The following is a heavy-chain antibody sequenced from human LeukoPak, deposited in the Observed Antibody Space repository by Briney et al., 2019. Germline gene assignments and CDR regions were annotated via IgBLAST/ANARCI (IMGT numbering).Heavy chain of an antibody. CDR2: INWNGGST. CDR1: GFTFDDYG. CDR3: ARSPSGYDLEDFFFDY. V-gene: IGHV3-20*01. D-gene: IGHD5-12*01. Sequence: GGSLRLSCAASGFTFDDYGMSWVRQAPGKGLEWVSGINWNGGSTGYADSVKGRFTISRDNAKNSLYLQMNSLRAEDTALYHCARSPSGYDLEDFFFDYWGQGTLVTVSS. J-gene: IGHJ4*02.